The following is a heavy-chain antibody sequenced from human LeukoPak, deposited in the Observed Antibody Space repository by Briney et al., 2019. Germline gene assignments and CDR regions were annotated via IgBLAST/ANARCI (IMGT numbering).Heavy chain of an antibody. Sequence: GGSLRLSCAASGFTYSSYAMSWGPHPPGKGREWVSASSGSGGTTYYADPLKRRYTTSRDNAKHTLYLQNNSLRAEDTAVYYCARAYCTNGVCYDGPDYWGQGTLVTVSS. V-gene: IGHV3-23*01. D-gene: IGHD2-8*01. CDR2: SSGSGGTT. J-gene: IGHJ4*02. CDR3: ARAYCTNGVCYDGPDY. CDR1: GFTYSSYA.